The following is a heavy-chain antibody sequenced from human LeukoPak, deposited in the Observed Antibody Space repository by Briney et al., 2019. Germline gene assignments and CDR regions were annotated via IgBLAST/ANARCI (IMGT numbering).Heavy chain of an antibody. V-gene: IGHV4-34*01. Sequence: PSETLSLTCAVYGGSFSGYYWGWIRQPPGKGLEWIGEINHSGSTNYNPSLKSRVTISVDTSKNQFSLKLSSVTAADTAVYYCARGRVVVTASLYYYYYMDVWGKGTTVTVSS. CDR1: GGSFSGYY. CDR3: ARGRVVVTASLYYYYYMDV. J-gene: IGHJ6*03. CDR2: INHSGST. D-gene: IGHD2-21*02.